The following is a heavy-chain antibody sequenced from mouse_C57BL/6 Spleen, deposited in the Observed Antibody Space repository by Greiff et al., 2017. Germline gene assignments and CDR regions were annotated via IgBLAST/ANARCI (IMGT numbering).Heavy chain of an antibody. Sequence: QVQLQQSGAELVKPGASVKLSCKASGYTFTSYWMQWVKQRPGQGLEWIGKIDPSDSYTNYNQKFKGKATLTVDTSSSTAYMQLSSLTSEDSAVYYCAKDAPYAMDYWGQGTSVTVSS. CDR3: AKDAPYAMDY. V-gene: IGHV1-50*01. CDR1: GYTFTSYW. CDR2: IDPSDSYT. J-gene: IGHJ4*01.